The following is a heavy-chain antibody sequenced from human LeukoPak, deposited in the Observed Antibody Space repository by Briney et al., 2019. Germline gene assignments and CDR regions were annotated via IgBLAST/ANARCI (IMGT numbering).Heavy chain of an antibody. CDR2: IKQDGSEK. CDR1: GFTFSSYW. J-gene: IGHJ4*02. Sequence: PGGSLRLSCAASGFTFSSYWMSWVRQAPGKGLEWVANIKQDGSEKYYADSVKGRFTISRDNSKNTLYLQMNGLRAEDTAVYYCARGAAAGTSYFDYWGQGTLVAVSS. CDR3: ARGAAAGTSYFDY. D-gene: IGHD6-13*01. V-gene: IGHV3-7*01.